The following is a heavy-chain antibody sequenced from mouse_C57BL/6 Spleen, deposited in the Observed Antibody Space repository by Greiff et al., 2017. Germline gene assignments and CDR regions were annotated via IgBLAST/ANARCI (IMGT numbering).Heavy chain of an antibody. Sequence: QVQLQQPGAELVKPGASVKMSCKASGYTFTSYWITWVKQRPGQGLEWIGDIYPGSGSTNYTEKLKSKATLTVDTSSSTAYMQLSSLTSEYSAVYYCAREEGTRAMDYWGQGTSVTVSS. D-gene: IGHD2-13*01. CDR2: IYPGSGST. V-gene: IGHV1-55*01. CDR3: AREEGTRAMDY. CDR1: GYTFTSYW. J-gene: IGHJ4*01.